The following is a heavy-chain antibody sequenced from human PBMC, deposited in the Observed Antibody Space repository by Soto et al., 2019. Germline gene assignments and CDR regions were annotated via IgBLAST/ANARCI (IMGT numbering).Heavy chain of an antibody. V-gene: IGHV4-34*01. D-gene: IGHD1-1*01. Sequence: PSETLSLTCAVYGGSFSGYYWSWIRQPPGKGLEWIGEINHSGSTNYNPSLKSRVTISVDTSKNQFSLKLSSVTAADTAVYYCARGYPATGKNYYYYYMDVWGKGTTVTVSS. CDR1: GGSFSGYY. CDR2: INHSGST. J-gene: IGHJ6*03. CDR3: ARGYPATGKNYYYYYMDV.